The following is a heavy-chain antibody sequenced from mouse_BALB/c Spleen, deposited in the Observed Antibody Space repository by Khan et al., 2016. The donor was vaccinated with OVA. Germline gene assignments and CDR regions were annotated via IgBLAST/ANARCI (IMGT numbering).Heavy chain of an antibody. J-gene: IGHJ3*01. CDR2: IDPKNGNT. CDR1: AFNIKDYY. Sequence: LQQPGAELVRPGALVKLSCKASAFNIKDYYIHWVKQRPAQGLEWIGWIDPKNGNTISDPKFQGKASITADTSSNTAYLQLSSLTSEDTAVYYCARSGYEAWFSYWGHGTLVTVSA. V-gene: IGHV14-1*02. D-gene: IGHD3-1*01. CDR3: ARSGYEAWFSY.